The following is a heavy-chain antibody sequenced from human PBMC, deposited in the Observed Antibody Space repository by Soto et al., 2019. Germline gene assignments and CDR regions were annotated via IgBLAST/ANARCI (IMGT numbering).Heavy chain of an antibody. J-gene: IGHJ4*02. CDR2: IWYDGSDK. CDR1: GFTFSNYG. D-gene: IGHD6-13*01. CDR3: ARVYSPTRNPNNYFPYLDY. V-gene: IGHV3-33*01. Sequence: GGSLRLSCAASGFTFSNYGMHWVRQAPGKGLEWLAVIWYDGSDKYYADSVKGRFTISRDNSKNTLYLQMNSLRPEDTAVYYCARVYSPTRNPNNYFPYLDYWAREPWSPSPQ.